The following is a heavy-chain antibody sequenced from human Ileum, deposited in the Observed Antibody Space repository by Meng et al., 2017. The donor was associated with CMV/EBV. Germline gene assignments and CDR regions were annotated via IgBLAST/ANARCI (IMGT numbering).Heavy chain of an antibody. Sequence: QVQLQGAGQGLVKPSQTLSLTCTVSGGSISSGDYYWTWIRQPPGKGLEWIGYIYYSGTTYYNPSLKSRVSISVDTSRNQFSLQLSSVTAADTAVYYCARRSSGLFDYWGQGILVTVSS. D-gene: IGHD6-13*01. J-gene: IGHJ4*02. V-gene: IGHV4-30-4*08. CDR3: ARRSSGLFDY. CDR2: IYYSGTT. CDR1: GGSISSGDYY.